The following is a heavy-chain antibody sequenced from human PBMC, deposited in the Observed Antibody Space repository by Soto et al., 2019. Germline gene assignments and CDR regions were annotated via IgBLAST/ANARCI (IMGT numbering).Heavy chain of an antibody. Sequence: QVQLVQSGAEVKKSGASVKVSCKASGYTFTDYYIHWVRQAPGQGPEWMGEISPNSGGTKYAQRFQGRVTMNRDRSITTVYMELSNLSPDDTAVYYCGKGRSGDVGVFYWGQGTLVTVYS. V-gene: IGHV1-2*02. CDR3: GKGRSGDVGVFY. CDR2: ISPNSGGT. J-gene: IGHJ4*02. CDR1: GYTFTDYY. D-gene: IGHD3-3*01.